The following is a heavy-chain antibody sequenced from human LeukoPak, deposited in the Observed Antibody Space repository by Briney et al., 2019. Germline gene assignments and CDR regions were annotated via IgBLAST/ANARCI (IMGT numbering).Heavy chain of an antibody. Sequence: GGSLRLSCAASGFTFSSYAMSWVRQAPGKGLEWVLVIYSGGSTYYADSVKGRFTISRDNSKNTLYLQMNSLRAEDTAVYYCARACSQCGYCSGGSCYSYAFDIWGQGTMVTVSS. CDR3: ARACSQCGYCSGGSCYSYAFDI. V-gene: IGHV3-53*01. D-gene: IGHD2-15*01. J-gene: IGHJ3*02. CDR1: GFTFSSYA. CDR2: IYSGGST.